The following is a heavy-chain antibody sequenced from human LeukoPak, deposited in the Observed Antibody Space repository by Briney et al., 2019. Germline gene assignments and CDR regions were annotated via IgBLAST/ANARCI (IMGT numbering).Heavy chain of an antibody. CDR1: GFTFSSYG. CDR2: IRYDGSNK. Sequence: GGSLRLSCAASGFTFSSYGMHWVRQAPGKGLEWVAFIRYDGSNKYYADSVKGRFTISRDNSKNTLYLQMNSLRAEDTAVYYCARGYGYSSSWFDYWGQGTLVTVSS. J-gene: IGHJ4*02. CDR3: ARGYGYSSSWFDY. V-gene: IGHV3-30*02. D-gene: IGHD6-13*01.